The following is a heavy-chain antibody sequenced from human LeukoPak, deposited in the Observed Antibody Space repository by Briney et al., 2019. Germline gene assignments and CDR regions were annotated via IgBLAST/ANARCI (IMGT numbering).Heavy chain of an antibody. V-gene: IGHV1-69*06. Sequence: ASVKVSCTASGGTFSSYAISWVREAPEQGLEWMGGIIPIFGTANYAQKFQGRVTITADKSTSTAYMALSSLRSDDTAVYYCASDSSGYHTADYWGQGTLVTVSS. J-gene: IGHJ4*02. CDR3: ASDSSGYHTADY. CDR2: IIPIFGTA. D-gene: IGHD3-22*01. CDR1: GGTFSSYA.